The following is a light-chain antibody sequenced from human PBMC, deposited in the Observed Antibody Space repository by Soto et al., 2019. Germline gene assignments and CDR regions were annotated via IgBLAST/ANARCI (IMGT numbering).Light chain of an antibody. V-gene: IGKV3-15*01. CDR3: QHYHDWPSTWS. J-gene: IGKJ1*01. CDR2: GAS. Sequence: EIVMPQSPATLSVSPGERATLSCRTSQSVSSKLAGYQQKPGQAPRVLIYGASTRATGIPARFSCSGSGTEFTLTINSLQSDDFAFDNCQHYHDWPSTWSFGQGTRVEIK. CDR1: QSVSSK.